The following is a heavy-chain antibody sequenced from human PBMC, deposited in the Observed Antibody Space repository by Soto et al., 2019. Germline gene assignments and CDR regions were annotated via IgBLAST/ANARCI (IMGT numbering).Heavy chain of an antibody. CDR2: IYYSGTT. Sequence: SETLSLTCRVSAGSISAAGYYWSWIRQHPGKGLELIGYIYYSGTTYHNPSLKSRGTILLEASKNQFSLKLSSVTVADTAVYYCAATHTFTGGDAFDIWGQGTMVTVSS. CDR3: AATHTFTGGDAFDI. V-gene: IGHV4-31*03. CDR1: AGSISAAGYY. D-gene: IGHD3-10*01. J-gene: IGHJ3*02.